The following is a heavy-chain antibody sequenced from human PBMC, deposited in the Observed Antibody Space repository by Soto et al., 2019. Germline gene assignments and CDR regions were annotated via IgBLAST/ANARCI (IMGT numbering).Heavy chain of an antibody. V-gene: IGHV6-1*01. CDR2: TYYRSKWNS. J-gene: IGHJ4*02. CDR1: GDSVSSNSAA. CDR3: ARDEGGP. Sequence: QTLSLTCAISGDSVSSNSAAWSWIRQSPSRGLEWLGRTYYRSKWNSNYAVSVKGRVTINPDTSKNQFSLQLNSVTPEDTAVYYCARDEGGPWGQGTLVIVSS.